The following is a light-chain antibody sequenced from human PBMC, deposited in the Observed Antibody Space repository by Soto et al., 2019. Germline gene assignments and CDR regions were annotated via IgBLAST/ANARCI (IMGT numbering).Light chain of an antibody. CDR1: GTDVGQYNY. CDR2: HVS. CDR3: SSYGGFNNVL. Sequence: QSALTQPPSASGSPGQSVTISCTGAGTDVGQYNYVSWYQQHPGKAPKLLIHHVSRRPSGVPDRFSGSKSGNTASLTVSGLQTEDEADYYCSSYGGFNNVLFGGGTKVTVL. J-gene: IGLJ3*02. V-gene: IGLV2-8*01.